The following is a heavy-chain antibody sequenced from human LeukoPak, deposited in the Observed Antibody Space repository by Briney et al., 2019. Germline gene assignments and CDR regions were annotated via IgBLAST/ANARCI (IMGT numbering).Heavy chain of an antibody. CDR3: ARAGSSSREQDY. CDR2: INWNGGST. CDR1: GLTFSSYA. D-gene: IGHD6-6*01. V-gene: IGHV3-20*04. J-gene: IGHJ4*02. Sequence: GGSLRLSCAVSGLTFSSYAMSWVRQAPGKGLEWVSGINWNGGSTGYADSVKGRFTIARDNAKNSLYLQMNSLRAEDTALYYCARAGSSSREQDYWGQGTLVTVSS.